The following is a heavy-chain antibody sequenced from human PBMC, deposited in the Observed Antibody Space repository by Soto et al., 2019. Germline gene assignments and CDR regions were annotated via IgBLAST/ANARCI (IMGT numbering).Heavy chain of an antibody. CDR1: GGPISSSSYY. CDR2: IYYSGST. Sequence: PSETLSLTCTVSGGPISSSSYYWGWIRQPPGKGLEWIGSIYYSGSTYYNPSLKSRVTISVDTSKNQFSLKLSSVTAADTAVYCCAREGPGYYDSSGYYNYWGQGTLVTVSS. D-gene: IGHD3-22*01. V-gene: IGHV4-39*02. J-gene: IGHJ4*02. CDR3: AREGPGYYDSSGYYNY.